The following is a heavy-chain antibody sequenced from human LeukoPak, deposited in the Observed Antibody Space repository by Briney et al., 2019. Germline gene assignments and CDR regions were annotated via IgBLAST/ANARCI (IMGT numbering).Heavy chain of an antibody. CDR2: TYYRSTWYN. D-gene: IGHD2-2*01. J-gene: IGHJ5*02. V-gene: IGHV6-1*01. Sequence: SQTLSLTCAISGDSVSSNSVTWNWIRQSPSRGLEWLGRTYYRSTWYNDYAVSVRGRVTVNPDISKNQFSLHLNSVAPEDTAVYYCARRLTQYDCFDPWGQGILVTVSS. CDR3: ARRLTQYDCFDP. CDR1: GDSVSSNSVT.